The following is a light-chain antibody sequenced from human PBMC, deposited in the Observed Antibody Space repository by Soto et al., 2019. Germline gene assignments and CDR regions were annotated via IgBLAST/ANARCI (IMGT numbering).Light chain of an antibody. CDR3: QAWDSNTYV. CDR1: KLGDKY. V-gene: IGLV3-1*01. J-gene: IGLJ1*01. CDR2: QDN. Sequence: SYELTLPPSVSVSPGQTASITCSGDKLGDKYGSWYQQKPGQSPVLVIYQDNKRPSGIPERFSGSNSGNTATLTISGTQAMDEADYYCQAWDSNTYVFGTGTKLTVL.